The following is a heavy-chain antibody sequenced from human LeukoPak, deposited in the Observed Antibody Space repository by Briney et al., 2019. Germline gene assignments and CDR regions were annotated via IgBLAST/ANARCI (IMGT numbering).Heavy chain of an antibody. D-gene: IGHD6-19*01. CDR2: MNPNSGNT. Sequence: ASVKVSCKASGYTFTGYYMHWVRQATGQGLEWMGWMNPNSGNTGYAQKFQGRVTMTRNTSISTAYLELSSLRSEDTAVYFCARGFNSGWFDFDYWGQGTLVTVSS. CDR3: ARGFNSGWFDFDY. CDR1: GYTFTGYY. V-gene: IGHV1-8*02. J-gene: IGHJ4*02.